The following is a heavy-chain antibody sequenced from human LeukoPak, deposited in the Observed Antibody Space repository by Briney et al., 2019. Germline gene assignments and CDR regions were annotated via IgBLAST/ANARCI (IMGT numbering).Heavy chain of an antibody. D-gene: IGHD3-22*01. CDR2: ISGSGGST. CDR1: GFTFSSYG. CDR3: ARGGYYDSAGY. J-gene: IGHJ4*02. Sequence: GGSLRLPCAASGFTFSSYGMSWVRQAPGKGLEWVSAISGSGGSTYYADSVKGRFTISRDNAKTSLYLQMNSLRAEDTAVYYCARGGYYDSAGYWGQGTLVTVSS. V-gene: IGHV3-23*01.